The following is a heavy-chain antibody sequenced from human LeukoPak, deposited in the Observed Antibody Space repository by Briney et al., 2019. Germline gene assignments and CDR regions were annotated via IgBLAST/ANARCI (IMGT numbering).Heavy chain of an antibody. V-gene: IGHV3-23*01. Sequence: GGSLRLSCAASGFTFSSYAMSWVRQAPGKGLEWVSTISGSDDSTYYADSVRGRFTISRDTSKNTLYLQMNSLRADDTAVYYCAREYCSTTSCYYFDHWGQGTLVTVST. D-gene: IGHD2-2*01. J-gene: IGHJ4*02. CDR3: AREYCSTTSCYYFDH. CDR2: ISGSDDST. CDR1: GFTFSSYA.